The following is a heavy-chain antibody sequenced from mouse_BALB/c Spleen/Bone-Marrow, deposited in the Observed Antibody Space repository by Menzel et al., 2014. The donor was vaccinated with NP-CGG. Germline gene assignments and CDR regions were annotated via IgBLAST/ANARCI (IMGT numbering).Heavy chain of an antibody. Sequence: EVKLVESGGGLVKSGGSLKLSCAASGFSFNSYGMSWVSQTPGKRLEWVATISGGGSYTFYTDSVKGRFTLSRDNAKNTRCLQLSRLRSEDTALYYCARHAYYDQTEVSFVYWGQGTLVTVSA. CDR2: ISGGGSYT. CDR3: ARHAYYDQTEVSFVY. V-gene: IGHV5-9-2*01. J-gene: IGHJ3*01. CDR1: GFSFNSYG. D-gene: IGHD2-4*01.